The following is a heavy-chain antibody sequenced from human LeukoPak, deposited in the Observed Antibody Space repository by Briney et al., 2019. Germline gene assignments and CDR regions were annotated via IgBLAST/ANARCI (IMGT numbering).Heavy chain of an antibody. V-gene: IGHV3-7*01. CDR1: GFTFSSYG. CDR3: ARGGAARPDF. CDR2: IKADGGEK. Sequence: GGSLRLSCAASGFTFSSYGMSWVRQAPGKGLEWVAKIKADGGEKDHVASVKGRFTISRDNAKNSLYLQMNSLRVEDTAVYYCARGGAARPDFWGQGTLVTVSS. D-gene: IGHD6-6*01. J-gene: IGHJ4*02.